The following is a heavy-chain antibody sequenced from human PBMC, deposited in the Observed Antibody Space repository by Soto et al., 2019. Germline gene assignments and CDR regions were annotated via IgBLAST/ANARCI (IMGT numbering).Heavy chain of an antibody. V-gene: IGHV3-23*01. D-gene: IGHD1-26*01. CDR3: AKDHLLVGAMKHWYFDL. Sequence: EVQLLESGGGLVQPGGSLRLSCAASGFTFSSYAMSWVRQAPGKGLEWVSAISGSGGSTYYADSVKGRFTISRDNSKNTLYLQMNSLRAEDTAVYYCAKDHLLVGAMKHWYFDLWGRGTLVTVSS. CDR2: ISGSGGST. CDR1: GFTFSSYA. J-gene: IGHJ2*01.